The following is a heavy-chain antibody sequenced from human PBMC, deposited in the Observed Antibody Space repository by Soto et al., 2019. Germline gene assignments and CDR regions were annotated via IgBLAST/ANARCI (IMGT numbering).Heavy chain of an antibody. V-gene: IGHV3-66*01. D-gene: IGHD3-10*01. J-gene: IGHJ4*02. CDR3: AREIYYGSGSYYDY. CDR1: GFTVSSNY. Sequence: GGSLRLSCAASGFTVSSNYMSWVRQAPGKGLEWVSVIYSGGSTYYADSVKGRFTISRDNSKNTLYLQMNSLRAEDTAVYYCAREIYYGSGSYYDYWGQGTLVTVSS. CDR2: IYSGGST.